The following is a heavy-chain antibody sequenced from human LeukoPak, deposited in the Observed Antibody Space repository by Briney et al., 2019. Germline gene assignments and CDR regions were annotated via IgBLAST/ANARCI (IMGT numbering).Heavy chain of an antibody. CDR2: IIPIFGTA. V-gene: IGHV1-69*06. Sequence: SVKVSCKASGGTFSSYAISWVRQAPGQGLEWMGGIIPIFGTANYAREFQGRVTITADKSTSTAYMELSSLRSEDTAVYYCARVQVVVAATRAFDIWGQGTMVTVSS. J-gene: IGHJ3*02. CDR1: GGTFSSYA. D-gene: IGHD2-15*01. CDR3: ARVQVVVAATRAFDI.